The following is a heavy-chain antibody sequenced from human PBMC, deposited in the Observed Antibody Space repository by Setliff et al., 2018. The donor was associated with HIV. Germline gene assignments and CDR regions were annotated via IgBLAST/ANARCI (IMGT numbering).Heavy chain of an antibody. CDR3: ARYSPRGYTLTGPY. CDR1: DASITADTSY. V-gene: IGHV4-30-4*02. J-gene: IGHJ4*02. Sequence: SETLSLTCTVSDASITADTSYWNWLRQPPGKGLEWIGYIYYSGSTYYNPSLKSRVTISVDTSKNQFSLKLTSVTAADTAVYYCARYSPRGYTLTGPYWGQGTLVTVSS. CDR2: IYYSGST. D-gene: IGHD6-25*01.